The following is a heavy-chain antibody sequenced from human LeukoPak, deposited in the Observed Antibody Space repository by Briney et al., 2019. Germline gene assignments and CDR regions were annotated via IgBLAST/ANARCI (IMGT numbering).Heavy chain of an antibody. CDR1: GFILSNHA. J-gene: IGHJ4*02. Sequence: GGSLRLSCAASGFILSNHAMSWVRQAPGKGLQWIAVSSGSGRTIEYEDSVKGRFTISRDDSKNTLSLQMNSLRVEDTAIYYCTKNVMVKRYIDYWGQGTVVTVSS. CDR2: SSGSGRTI. CDR3: TKNVMVKRYIDY. V-gene: IGHV3-23*01. D-gene: IGHD5-18*01.